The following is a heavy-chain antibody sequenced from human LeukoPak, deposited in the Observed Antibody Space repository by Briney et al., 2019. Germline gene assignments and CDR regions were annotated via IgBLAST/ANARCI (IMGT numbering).Heavy chain of an antibody. V-gene: IGHV1-8*03. Sequence: ASVKVSCKASGYTFTSYDINWVRQATGQGLEWMGWVNPNSGNTGYAQKFQGRVTITRNTSISTDYMELSSLRSEDTAVYYCARGSTVAFDYWGQGTLVTVSS. CDR2: VNPNSGNT. CDR1: GYTFTSYD. D-gene: IGHD4-11*01. J-gene: IGHJ4*02. CDR3: ARGSTVAFDY.